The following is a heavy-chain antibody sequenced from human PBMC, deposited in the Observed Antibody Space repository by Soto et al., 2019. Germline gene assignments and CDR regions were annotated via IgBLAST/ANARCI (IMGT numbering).Heavy chain of an antibody. CDR3: ARGGSGSYYFDY. D-gene: IGHD1-26*01. Sequence: EVQLVESGEGLVQPGGSLRLSCAASGFTFSSYAMHWVRQAPGKGLEYVSATSSNGGSTYYADAVKGRSTISRDNTKNTLYLQMGSLRAEDMAVYYCARGGSGSYYFDYWGQGTLVTVSS. CDR2: TSSNGGST. V-gene: IGHV3-64*02. CDR1: GFTFSSYA. J-gene: IGHJ4*02.